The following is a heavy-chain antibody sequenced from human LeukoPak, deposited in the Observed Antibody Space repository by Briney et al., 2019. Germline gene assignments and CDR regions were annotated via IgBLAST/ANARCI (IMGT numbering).Heavy chain of an antibody. CDR2: ISYDGSNK. Sequence: PGGSLRLSCAASGFTFSTFGMHWVRQAPGKGLEWVAFISYDGSNKYYADSVKGRFIISRDNSKNTLYLQMSSLRGEDTAVYFCAREGQMYYFDYWGQGTLVTVSS. D-gene: IGHD5-24*01. CDR3: AREGQMYYFDY. CDR1: GFTFSTFG. J-gene: IGHJ4*02. V-gene: IGHV3-30*03.